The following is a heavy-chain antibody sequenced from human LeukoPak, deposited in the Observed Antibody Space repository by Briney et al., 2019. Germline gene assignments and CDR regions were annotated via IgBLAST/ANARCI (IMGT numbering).Heavy chain of an antibody. CDR3: AREEIRSWFDP. CDR1: GGSISSGGYY. V-gene: IGHV4-30-2*01. J-gene: IGHJ5*02. D-gene: IGHD5-24*01. Sequence: SEALSLTCAGSGGSISSGGYYWSWIREPRGKGLEWIGYIYHSGSTYYNPSLKSRVTISVDRSKNQFSLKLSSATAADTAVYYCAREEIRSWFDPWGQGTLVTVSS. CDR2: IYHSGST.